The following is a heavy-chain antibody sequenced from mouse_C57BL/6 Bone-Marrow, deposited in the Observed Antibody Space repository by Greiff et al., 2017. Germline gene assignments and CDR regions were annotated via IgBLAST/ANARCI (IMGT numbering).Heavy chain of an antibody. CDR2: ILPGSGST. D-gene: IGHD3-1*01. CDR1: GYTFTGYW. CDR3: ARRGYCYAMDY. J-gene: IGHJ4*01. V-gene: IGHV1-9*01. Sequence: QVQLQQSGAELMKPGASVKLSCKATGYTFTGYWIEWVKQRPGHGLEWIGEILPGSGSTNYNEKFKGKATFTADTYSNTAYLPRSSLTTEDSAIYYCARRGYCYAMDYWGQGTSVTVSS.